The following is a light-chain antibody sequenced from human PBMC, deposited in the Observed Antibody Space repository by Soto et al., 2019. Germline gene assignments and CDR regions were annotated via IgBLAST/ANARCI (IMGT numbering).Light chain of an antibody. V-gene: IGKV3-20*01. CDR1: QSFSGKN. CDR2: DTS. CDR3: QQYRDSAGI. Sequence: EIVLTQSPDTLSLSPGERATLSCRASQSFSGKNLAWYQQKPGQPPRVLLYDTSTRATGIPDRFSASGSGTDFTLTISRLEPEDFAVYYCQQYRDSAGIFGPGTKVDIK. J-gene: IGKJ3*01.